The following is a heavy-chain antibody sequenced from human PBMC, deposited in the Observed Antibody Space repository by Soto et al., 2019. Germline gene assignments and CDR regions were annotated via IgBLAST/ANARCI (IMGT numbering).Heavy chain of an antibody. CDR2: IIPIFGTA. Sequence: QVQLVQSGAEVKKPGSSVKVSCKASGGTFSSYAISWVRQAPGQGLEWMGGIIPIFGTANYAQKFQGRVTSTADESTSTADMERSSLRSEDTAVYYCARRRHCSSTSCSQYYYYGMDVWGQGTTVTVSS. V-gene: IGHV1-69*01. J-gene: IGHJ6*02. D-gene: IGHD2-2*01. CDR1: GGTFSSYA. CDR3: ARRRHCSSTSCSQYYYYGMDV.